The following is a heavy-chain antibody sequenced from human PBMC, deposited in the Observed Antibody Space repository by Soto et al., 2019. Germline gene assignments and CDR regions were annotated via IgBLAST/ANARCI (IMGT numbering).Heavy chain of an antibody. D-gene: IGHD1-26*01. CDR3: ARRDSWYSGRPLDY. Sequence: EVQLVESGGGLVQPGGSLRLSCAASGFTFSTYTMNWVRQAPGKGLEWVSYISSSSSTIYYEDSVKGRFTISRDNAKNSLYLQMNSVRDEDTAVYYCARRDSWYSGRPLDYWGQGALVTVSS. J-gene: IGHJ4*02. CDR1: GFTFSTYT. CDR2: ISSSSSTI. V-gene: IGHV3-48*02.